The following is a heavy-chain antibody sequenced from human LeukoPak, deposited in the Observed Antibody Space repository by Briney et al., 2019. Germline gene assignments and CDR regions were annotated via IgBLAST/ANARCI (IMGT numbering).Heavy chain of an antibody. CDR2: LFPSGTL. CDR3: ATNIEVAYYNYAMNV. D-gene: IGHD6-19*01. J-gene: IGHJ6*02. CDR1: GGPISNYR. Sequence: SETLSLTCTVSGGPISNYRWSWFRQPAGKGLEFIGRLFPSGTLNYSPSLKRRLTMSVDTAKNQLSLELRSVTDADTAVYYCATNIEVAYYNYAMNVWGQGTTVTVSS. V-gene: IGHV4-4*07.